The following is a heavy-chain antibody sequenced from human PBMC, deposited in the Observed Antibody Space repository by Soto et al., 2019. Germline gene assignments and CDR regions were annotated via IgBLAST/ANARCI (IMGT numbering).Heavy chain of an antibody. CDR1: GASIKSDTW. D-gene: IGHD3-3*01. Sequence: LPETLSLTCDVSGASIKSDTWWTWVRQPAGKGLDWIGRIYSSGGTKYNPSLKSRVDMSLDMSKNQFSLRLSSVTAADTAVYYCARGQRFSDSFDPWGQGTLVTVSS. V-gene: IGHV4-4*07. J-gene: IGHJ5*02. CDR2: IYSSGGT. CDR3: ARGQRFSDSFDP.